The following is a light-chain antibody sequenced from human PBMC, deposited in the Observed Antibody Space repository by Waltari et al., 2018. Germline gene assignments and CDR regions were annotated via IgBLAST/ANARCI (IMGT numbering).Light chain of an antibody. CDR1: SGHSTYT. J-gene: IGLJ2*01. Sequence: QLVLTQSPSASASLGASVKLTCTLSSGHSTYTIAWHQQQPEKGPRYLMRVNSDGTHSKGGGIPDRFSGSSSGGERHLTSSSLQSEDEADYYCQTWGTGTVVFGGGTKLTVL. CDR3: QTWGTGTVV. CDR2: VNSDGTH. V-gene: IGLV4-69*01.